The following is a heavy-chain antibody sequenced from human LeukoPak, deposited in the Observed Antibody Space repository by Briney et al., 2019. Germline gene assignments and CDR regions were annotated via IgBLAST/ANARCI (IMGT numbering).Heavy chain of an antibody. D-gene: IGHD1-26*01. CDR2: IYIRGST. V-gene: IGHV4-4*07. CDR3: AREQHSGSYSFDY. Sequence: SETLSLTCTVSGGSISSYYWSWSRQPAGKGLEWIGRIYIRGSTNYKPSLKSRVTMSVDTSKTQFSLKLSSVTAAATAVYYCAREQHSGSYSFDYWGQGTLVTVSS. J-gene: IGHJ4*02. CDR1: GGSISSYY.